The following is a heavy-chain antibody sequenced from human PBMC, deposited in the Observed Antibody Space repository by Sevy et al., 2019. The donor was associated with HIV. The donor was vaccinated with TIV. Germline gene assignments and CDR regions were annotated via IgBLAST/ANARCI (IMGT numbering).Heavy chain of an antibody. Sequence: GESLKISCAASGFTFSIYTMNWVRQAPGKGLEWVSSISSSSSYIYYTDSVKGRFSISRDNAKNALFLQMNSLRAEDTAGYYCARSLGNYYGSGTYQEDWFDPWGQGTLVTVSS. D-gene: IGHD3-10*01. CDR3: ARSLGNYYGSGTYQEDWFDP. V-gene: IGHV3-21*01. CDR2: ISSSSSYI. J-gene: IGHJ5*02. CDR1: GFTFSIYT.